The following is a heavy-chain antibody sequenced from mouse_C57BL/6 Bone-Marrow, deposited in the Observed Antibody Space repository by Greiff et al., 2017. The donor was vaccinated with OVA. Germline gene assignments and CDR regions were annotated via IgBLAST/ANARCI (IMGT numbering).Heavy chain of an antibody. J-gene: IGHJ4*01. Sequence: VHVKQSGAELVRPGSSVKMSCKTSGYTFTSSGINWVKQRPGQGLEWIGYIYIGNGYTEYNEKFKGKATLSSDTSSSTAYMQLSSLTSEDSAIYFCGGVTTLYYYAMDYWGQGTSVTVSS. CDR2: IYIGNGYT. V-gene: IGHV1-58*01. CDR3: GGVTTLYYYAMDY. CDR1: GYTFTSSG. D-gene: IGHD2-1*01.